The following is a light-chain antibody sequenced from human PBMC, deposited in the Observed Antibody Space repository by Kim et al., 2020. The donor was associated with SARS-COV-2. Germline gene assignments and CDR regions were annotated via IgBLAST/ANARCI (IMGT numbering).Light chain of an antibody. J-gene: IGLJ1*01. CDR1: SFNCARNY. CDR2: RNN. CDR3: AAWDDSLSGSYV. V-gene: IGLV1-47*01. Sequence: QRVTMSCSGSSFNCARNYVYWYQQLPGTAPKLLIYRNNQRPSGVPDRFSGSKSGTSASLAISGLRSEDEGDYYCAAWDDSLSGSYVFGTGTKVTVL.